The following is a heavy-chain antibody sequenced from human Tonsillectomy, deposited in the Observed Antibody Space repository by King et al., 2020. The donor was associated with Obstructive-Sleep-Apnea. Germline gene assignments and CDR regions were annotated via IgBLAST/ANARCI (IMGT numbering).Heavy chain of an antibody. J-gene: IGHJ4*02. V-gene: IGHV3-23*04. CDR2: IDNTGRET. CDR1: GFSFSSYA. CDR3: ANXTGWXPXYYXDY. Sequence: VQLVESGGGLVQPGGSLRLSCAASGFSFSSYAMSWVRQAPGKGLEWVSTIDNTGRETYYADSVKGRFTISRDSSKNTLSLQMNSLGAEDTAVYYCANXTGWXPXYYXDYWXXGTLVTXXS. D-gene: IGHD6-19*01.